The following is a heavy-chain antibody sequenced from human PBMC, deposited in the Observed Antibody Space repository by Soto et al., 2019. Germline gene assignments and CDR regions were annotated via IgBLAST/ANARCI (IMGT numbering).Heavy chain of an antibody. D-gene: IGHD1-26*01. J-gene: IGHJ3*02. CDR1: GFTFSSYS. Sequence: EVPLVESGGGLVKPGGSLRLSCAASGFTFSSYSMNWVRQAPGKGLEWVSSISSSSSYIYYADSVKGRFTISRDNAKNSLYLQMNSLRAEDTAVYYCAREWELLDGCDAFDIWGQGTMVTVSS. CDR3: AREWELLDGCDAFDI. V-gene: IGHV3-21*01. CDR2: ISSSSSYI.